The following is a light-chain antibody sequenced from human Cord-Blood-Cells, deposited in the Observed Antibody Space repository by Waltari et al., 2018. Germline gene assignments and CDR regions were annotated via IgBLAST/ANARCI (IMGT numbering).Light chain of an antibody. CDR3: AAWDDSPSGWV. J-gene: IGLJ3*02. V-gene: IGLV1-47*01. CDR1: SSNIGSNY. CDR2: RNN. Sequence: QSVLTQPPSASGTPGQRVTISCSGSSSNIGSNYVYWYQQLPGTAPKLLIYRNNQRPSGLPDRFSGSKSGTSASLAISGLRSEDEADYYCAAWDDSPSGWVFGGGTKLTVL.